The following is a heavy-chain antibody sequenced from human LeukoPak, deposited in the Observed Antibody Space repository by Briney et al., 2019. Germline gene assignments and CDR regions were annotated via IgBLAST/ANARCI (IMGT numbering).Heavy chain of an antibody. CDR3: ASLQNVPSYYYYYVMDV. V-gene: IGHV3-74*01. CDR2: INSDGSTT. Sequence: GGSLRLSCAASGFTFSTYWMHWVRQAPGKGLVWVSRINSDGSTTNYADSVKGRFTISRDNAKNTLFLQMNSLRAEDTAVYYCASLQNVPSYYYYYVMDVWGQGTTVTVSS. CDR1: GFTFSTYW. J-gene: IGHJ6*02. D-gene: IGHD2/OR15-2a*01.